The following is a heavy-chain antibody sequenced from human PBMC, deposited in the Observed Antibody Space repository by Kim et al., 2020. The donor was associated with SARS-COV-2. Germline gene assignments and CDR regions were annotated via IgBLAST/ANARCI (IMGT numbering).Heavy chain of an antibody. CDR3: ARDRTYQPLHVYYYYYGMDV. J-gene: IGHJ6*02. D-gene: IGHD2-2*01. V-gene: IGHV3-30*01. Sequence: GRFTISRDNSKTTLYLQMNSLRAEDTAVYYCARDRTYQPLHVYYYYYGMDVWGQGTTVTVS.